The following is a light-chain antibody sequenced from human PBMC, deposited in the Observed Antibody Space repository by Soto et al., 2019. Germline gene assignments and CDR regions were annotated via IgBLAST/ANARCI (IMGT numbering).Light chain of an antibody. CDR3: AAWDDSLNDYV. CDR1: GSNIGRNT. J-gene: IGLJ1*01. Sequence: VLTQPPSASGTPGQRVTISCSGSGSNIGRNTVNWYQQVPGTAPKLLIYTTNERPSGVPDRFSGSKSGTSASLAISGLQSEDEADYYCAAWDDSLNDYVFGTGTKVTVL. V-gene: IGLV1-44*01. CDR2: TTN.